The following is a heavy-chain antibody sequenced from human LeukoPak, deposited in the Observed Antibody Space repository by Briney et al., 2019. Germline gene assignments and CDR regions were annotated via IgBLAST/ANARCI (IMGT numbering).Heavy chain of an antibody. CDR1: RYTFTSYA. Sequence: ASVKVSCKASRYTFTSYAMHWVRQAPGQRLEWMGWINAGNSNTKYSQKSQGRVTITRDTSASTAYMELSSLRSEDTAVYYCARDLRDGSGWPYWGQGTLVTVSS. V-gene: IGHV1-3*01. J-gene: IGHJ4*02. D-gene: IGHD6-19*01. CDR2: INAGNSNT. CDR3: ARDLRDGSGWPY.